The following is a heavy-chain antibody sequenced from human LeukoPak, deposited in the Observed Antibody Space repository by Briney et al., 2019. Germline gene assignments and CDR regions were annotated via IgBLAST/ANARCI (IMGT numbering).Heavy chain of an antibody. Sequence: GASVKVSCKASGYTFTSYGIGWVRQAPGQGLEWMGWISAYNGNTNYAQKLQGRVTMTTDTSTSTAYMELRSLRSDDTAVYYCARDFGYDILTGYPKVDYWGQGTLVTVSS. CDR2: ISAYNGNT. D-gene: IGHD3-9*01. CDR3: ARDFGYDILTGYPKVDY. CDR1: GYTFTSYG. V-gene: IGHV1-18*01. J-gene: IGHJ4*02.